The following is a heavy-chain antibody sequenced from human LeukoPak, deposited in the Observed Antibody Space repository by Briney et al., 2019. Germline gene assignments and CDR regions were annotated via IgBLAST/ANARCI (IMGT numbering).Heavy chain of an antibody. CDR2: ISYDGSNK. D-gene: IGHD5-18*01. CDR1: GFTFSSYA. J-gene: IGHJ4*02. CDR3: ARDEYSYGYRYYFDY. V-gene: IGHV3-30*04. Sequence: PGRSLRLSCAASGFTFSSYAMHWVRQAPGKWRERVAVISYDGSNKYYADSVKGRFTISRDNSKNTLYLQMNSLRAEDTAVYYCARDEYSYGYRYYFDYWGQGTLVTVSS.